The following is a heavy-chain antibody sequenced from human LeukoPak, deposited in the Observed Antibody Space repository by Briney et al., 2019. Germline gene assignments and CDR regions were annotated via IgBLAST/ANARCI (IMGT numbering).Heavy chain of an antibody. CDR1: SGSMTDSC. CDR2: IYPDGRI. V-gene: IGHV4-59*12. Sequence: SETLFLTCSVSSGSMTDSCWSWFRQAPGKGFEWLGFIYPDGRIESCPSLRSRVTFSVATSKLEATVRLSSVTASDTAVYYCTREGYDRSGYFLDFWGQGTLVTVSS. CDR3: TREGYDRSGYFLDF. J-gene: IGHJ4*02. D-gene: IGHD3-22*01.